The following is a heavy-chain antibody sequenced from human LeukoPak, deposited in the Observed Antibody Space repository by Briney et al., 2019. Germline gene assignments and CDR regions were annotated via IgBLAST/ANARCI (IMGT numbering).Heavy chain of an antibody. Sequence: GGSLRLSCAASGFSFSSYNMNWVRQAPGKGLEWVSYISSSSSTIYYADSVKGRFTISRDNAKNSLYLQMNSLRAEDTAVYYCATALYCSGGSCYWGGFDYWGQGTLVTVSS. D-gene: IGHD2-15*01. V-gene: IGHV3-48*01. CDR3: ATALYCSGGSCYWGGFDY. CDR2: ISSSSSTI. CDR1: GFSFSSYN. J-gene: IGHJ4*02.